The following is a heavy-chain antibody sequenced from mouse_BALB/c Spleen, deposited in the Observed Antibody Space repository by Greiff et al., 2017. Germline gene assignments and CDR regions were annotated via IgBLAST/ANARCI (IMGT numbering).Heavy chain of an antibody. CDR1: GFNIKDYY. V-gene: IGHV14-1*02. CDR2: IDPENGNT. Sequence: VQLKQSGAELVRPGALVKLSCKASGFNIKDYYMHWVKQRPEQGLEWIGWIDPENGNTIYDPKFQGKASITADTSSNTAYLQLSSLTSEDTAVYYCATYDSYYFDYWGQGTTLTVSS. CDR3: ATYDSYYFDY. J-gene: IGHJ2*01. D-gene: IGHD2-4*01.